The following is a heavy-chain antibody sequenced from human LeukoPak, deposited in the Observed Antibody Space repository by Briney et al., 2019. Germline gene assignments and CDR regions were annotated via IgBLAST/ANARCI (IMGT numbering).Heavy chain of an antibody. Sequence: SLRLSSAASAFTLSSYGMPWVRQAPGKRLDTVTVIWYDGSNKYYADSVKGRFTISRDNSKNTLYLQMNSLSAEDTAVYYCIFGDYGDYGLVYWGQGTLVTVSS. D-gene: IGHD4-17*01. CDR3: IFGDYGDYGLVY. J-gene: IGHJ4*02. CDR1: AFTLSSYG. CDR2: IWYDGSNK. V-gene: IGHV3-33*01.